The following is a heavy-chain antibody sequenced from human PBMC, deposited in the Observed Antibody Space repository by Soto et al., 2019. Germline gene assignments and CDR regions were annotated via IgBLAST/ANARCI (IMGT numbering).Heavy chain of an antibody. Sequence: ASVKVSCKASGCIFTGYQIHWVRQAPGQGLEWMGWLNPNSGVTNYAQKVQDRVTMTRDTSISTAYMELSSLRSDDTAVYYCAREHMVRGVTSTLDLWGQGTMVTVSS. CDR2: LNPNSGVT. CDR1: GCIFTGYQ. CDR3: AREHMVRGVTSTLDL. D-gene: IGHD3-10*01. V-gene: IGHV1-2*02. J-gene: IGHJ3*01.